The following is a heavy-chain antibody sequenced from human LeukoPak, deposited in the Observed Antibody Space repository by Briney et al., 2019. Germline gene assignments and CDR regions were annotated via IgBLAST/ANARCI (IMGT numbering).Heavy chain of an antibody. J-gene: IGHJ4*02. Sequence: ETLSLTSTVSGGSISGYYWSWIRQPPGKGLEWIGEINHSGSTNYNPSLKSRVTISVDTSKNQFSLKLSSVTAADTAVYYCARHEGGSSWYPLYYFDYWGQGTLVTVSS. CDR3: ARHEGGSSWYPLYYFDY. V-gene: IGHV4-34*01. CDR1: GGSISGYY. CDR2: INHSGST. D-gene: IGHD6-13*01.